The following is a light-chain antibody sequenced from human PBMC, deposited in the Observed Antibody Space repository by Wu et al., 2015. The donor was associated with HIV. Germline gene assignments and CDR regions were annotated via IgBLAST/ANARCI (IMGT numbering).Light chain of an antibody. CDR3: QRYGTSWT. CDR2: GVS. Sequence: ETVLTQSPATLSLSPGARATLSCRASQRLNSVYLAWYQQRPGQAPRLLIYGVSSRAAGIPDRFSGSGSGTDFTLTISRLEPEDIGVYYCQRYGTSWTFGQGTKVELE. V-gene: IGKV3-20*01. J-gene: IGKJ1*01. CDR1: QRLNSVY.